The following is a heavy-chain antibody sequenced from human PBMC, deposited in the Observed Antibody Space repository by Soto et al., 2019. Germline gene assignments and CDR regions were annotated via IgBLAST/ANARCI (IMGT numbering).Heavy chain of an antibody. D-gene: IGHD1-7*01. CDR1: GYTFTSYY. CDR2: INPSDGST. V-gene: IGHV1-46*01. Sequence: QVQLVQSGAEVKKPGASVKVSCKASGYTFTSYYIHWVRQVPGQGLEWMGIINPSDGSTSYAQKFQGRVTMTRDTSTSTTRDTSTSTVCMELSSLRSEDTAVYYCARAGITGITWGDVFDIWGQGTMVTVSS. CDR3: ARAGITGITWGDVFDI. J-gene: IGHJ3*02.